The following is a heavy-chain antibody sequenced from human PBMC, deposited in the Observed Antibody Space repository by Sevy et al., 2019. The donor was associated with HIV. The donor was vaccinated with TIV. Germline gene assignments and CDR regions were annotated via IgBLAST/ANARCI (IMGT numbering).Heavy chain of an antibody. J-gene: IGHJ4*02. CDR3: ARHDPVGYCSSTSCYSGDY. V-gene: IGHV5-51*07. D-gene: IGHD2-2*02. Sequence: GESLKISCKGSGYSFTSYWIGWVHQMPGKGLEWMGIIYPGDSDTRYSPSFQGQVTISADKSISTAYLQWSSLKASDTAMYYCARHDPVGYCSSTSCYSGDYWGQGTLVTVSS. CDR1: GYSFTSYW. CDR2: IYPGDSDT.